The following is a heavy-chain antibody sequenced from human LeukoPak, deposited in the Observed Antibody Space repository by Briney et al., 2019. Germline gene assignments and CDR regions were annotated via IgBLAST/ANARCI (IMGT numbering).Heavy chain of an antibody. CDR2: IKQDGSEE. V-gene: IGHV3-7*04. D-gene: IGHD5-12*01. CDR1: GITFYQQW. Sequence: GSLRLSCVGPGITFYQQWMEWVRQAPGKRLEWVANIKQDGSEEYYVDSVKGRFTISRDNAKNSVYLQMNSLRDEDTAVYYCTRSPRGSQAYWGQGTLVTVSS. CDR3: TRSPRGSQAY. J-gene: IGHJ4*02.